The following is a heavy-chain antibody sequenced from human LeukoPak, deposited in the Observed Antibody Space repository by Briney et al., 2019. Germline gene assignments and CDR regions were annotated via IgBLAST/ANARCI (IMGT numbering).Heavy chain of an antibody. CDR1: GGSFSGYY. Sequence: PSETLSLTCAVYGGSFSGYYWSWIRQPPGKGLEWIGEINHSGSTNYNPSLKSRVTISVDTSKNQFSLKVSSVTAADTAVYYCARGQGTVTTHWGQGTLVTVSS. CDR3: ARGQGTVTTH. CDR2: INHSGST. J-gene: IGHJ4*02. D-gene: IGHD4-17*01. V-gene: IGHV4-34*01.